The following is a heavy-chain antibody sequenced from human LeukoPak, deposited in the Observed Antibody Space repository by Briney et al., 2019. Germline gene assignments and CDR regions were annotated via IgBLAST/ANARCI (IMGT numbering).Heavy chain of an antibody. CDR2: TYYRSKWYN. D-gene: IGHD6-6*01. CDR3: ARASYSSSSGGNNFDY. J-gene: IGHJ4*02. Sequence: SQTLSLTCAISGDSVSSNSGAWNWIRQSPSRGLEWLGRTYYRSKWYNDYAVSVKSRTTINPDTSKNQFSLQLNSVTPEDTAVYYCARASYSSSSGGNNFDYWGQGTLVTVSS. V-gene: IGHV6-1*01. CDR1: GDSVSSNSGA.